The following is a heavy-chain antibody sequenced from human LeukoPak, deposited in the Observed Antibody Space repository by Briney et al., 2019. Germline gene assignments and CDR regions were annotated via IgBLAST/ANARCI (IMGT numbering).Heavy chain of an antibody. CDR1: GGSISSYY. Sequence: SETLSLTCTVSGGSISSYYWSWIRQPPGKGLEWIGYIYYSGSTNYNPSLKSRVTISVDTSKNQFSLKLSSVTAADTAVYYCARIATGDSSGYYPPDYWGQGTLVTVSS. CDR3: ARIATGDSSGYYPPDY. J-gene: IGHJ4*02. V-gene: IGHV4-59*12. CDR2: IYYSGST. D-gene: IGHD3-22*01.